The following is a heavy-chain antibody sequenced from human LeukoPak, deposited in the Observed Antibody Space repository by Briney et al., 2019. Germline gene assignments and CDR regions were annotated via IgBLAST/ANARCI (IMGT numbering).Heavy chain of an antibody. D-gene: IGHD6-19*01. Sequence: SETLSLTCTVSGGSMSGYFWSWIRQPPGKGLEWIGYIYYSGSTNYNPSLKSRVTISVDTSKNQFSLKVTSVTAADTAVYYCARQVGYSSGWYIYWGQGTLVTVSS. J-gene: IGHJ4*02. V-gene: IGHV4-59*08. CDR3: ARQVGYSSGWYIY. CDR2: IYYSGST. CDR1: GGSMSGYF.